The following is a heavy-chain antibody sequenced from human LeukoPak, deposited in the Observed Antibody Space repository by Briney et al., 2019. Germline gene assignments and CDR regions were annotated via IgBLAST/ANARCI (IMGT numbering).Heavy chain of an antibody. CDR1: GYTFTSYG. J-gene: IGHJ4*02. CDR3: ARDGPKRYSSSSRGYFDY. D-gene: IGHD6-6*01. CDR2: ISAYNGNT. Sequence: ASVKVSCKASGYTFTSYGNSWVRHAPGQGLEWMGWISAYNGNTSYAQKLHGRVTMTTDTSTSTAYMELRSLRSDDTAVYYCARDGPKRYSSSSRGYFDYWGQGTLVTVSS. V-gene: IGHV1-18*01.